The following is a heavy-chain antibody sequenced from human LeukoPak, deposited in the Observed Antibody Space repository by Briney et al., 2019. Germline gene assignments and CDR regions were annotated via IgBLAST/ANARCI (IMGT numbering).Heavy chain of an antibody. CDR2: INSDGRST. D-gene: IGHD3-10*01. J-gene: IGHJ4*02. Sequence: GGSLRLSCAASGFTFSSDWMHWVRHAPGKGLVWVSRINSDGRSTSYADSVKGRFTISRDNAKNTLYLQMNSLRAEDTAVYYCARARRFGELDYWGQGTLVTVSS. CDR1: GFTFSSDW. V-gene: IGHV3-74*01. CDR3: ARARRFGELDY.